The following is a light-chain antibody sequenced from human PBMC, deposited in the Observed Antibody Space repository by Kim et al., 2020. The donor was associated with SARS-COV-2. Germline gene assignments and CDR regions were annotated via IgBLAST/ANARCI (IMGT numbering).Light chain of an antibody. V-gene: IGKV1-39*01. CDR2: ATS. CDR3: QQNNRTPPTT. CDR1: ENVDKY. J-gene: IGKJ2*01. Sequence: ASVGDTVTITCRASENVDKYLNWYQQKPVKAPALLIYATSGLHTGVPSRFSGSGFGTDFTLTISGLQPEDFATYFCQQNNRTPPTTFGQGTKLEI.